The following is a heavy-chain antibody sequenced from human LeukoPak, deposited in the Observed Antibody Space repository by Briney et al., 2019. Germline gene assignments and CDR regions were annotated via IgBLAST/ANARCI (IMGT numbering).Heavy chain of an antibody. J-gene: IGHJ3*02. D-gene: IGHD1-26*01. Sequence: SETLSLTCTVSGGSIRSYYWSWIRQPPGKGLEWIGYIYYSGSTNYNPSLKSRVTISVDTSKNQFSLKLSSVTAADTAVYYCAAGAAQGAFDIWGQGTMVTVSS. V-gene: IGHV4-59*01. CDR3: AAGAAQGAFDI. CDR2: IYYSGST. CDR1: GGSIRSYY.